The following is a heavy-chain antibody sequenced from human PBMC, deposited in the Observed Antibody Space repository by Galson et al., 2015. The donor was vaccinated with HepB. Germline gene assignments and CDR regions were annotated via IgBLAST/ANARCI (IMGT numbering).Heavy chain of an antibody. CDR2: LSAYNGNT. CDR3: ARDFGYYDFWSGYPDQSY. D-gene: IGHD3-3*01. CDR1: GYTFTSYG. J-gene: IGHJ4*02. Sequence: SCKASGYTFTSYGISWLRQAPGQGLEWMGWLSAYNGNTHYAQKLQGRVTMTTDTSTSTAYMELRSLRSDDTAVYYCARDFGYYDFWSGYPDQSYWGQGTLVTVSS. V-gene: IGHV1-18*04.